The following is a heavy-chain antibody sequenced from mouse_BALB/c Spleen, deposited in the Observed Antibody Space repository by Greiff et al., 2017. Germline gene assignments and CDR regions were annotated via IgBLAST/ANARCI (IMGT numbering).Heavy chain of an antibody. J-gene: IGHJ2*01. V-gene: IGHV1-15*01. CDR1: GYTFTDYE. CDR3: TRGIYYGSSNGNY. D-gene: IGHD1-1*01. CDR2: IDPETGGT. Sequence: VQLQESGAELVRPGASVTLSCKASGYTFTDYEMHWVKQTPVHGLEWIGAIDPETGGTAYNQKFKGKATLTADKSSSTAYMELRSLTSEYSAVYYCTRGIYYGSSNGNYWGQGTTLTVSS.